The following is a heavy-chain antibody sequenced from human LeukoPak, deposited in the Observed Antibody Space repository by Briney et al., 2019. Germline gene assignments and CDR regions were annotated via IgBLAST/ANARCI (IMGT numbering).Heavy chain of an antibody. V-gene: IGHV3-30*18. Sequence: GRSLRLSCAASGFTFSSYGMHWVRQAPGKGLEWVAVISYDGSNKYYADSVKGRFTISRDNSKNTLFLQMNSLRAEDTAVYYCAKENQKYDDYPIDYWGQGTLVTVSS. J-gene: IGHJ4*01. D-gene: IGHD4-17*01. CDR1: GFTFSSYG. CDR2: ISYDGSNK. CDR3: AKENQKYDDYPIDY.